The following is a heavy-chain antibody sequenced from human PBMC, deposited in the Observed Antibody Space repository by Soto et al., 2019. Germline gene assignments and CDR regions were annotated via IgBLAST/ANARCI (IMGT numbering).Heavy chain of an antibody. J-gene: IGHJ4*02. D-gene: IGHD1-26*01. Sequence: AGSLTLSCVASGFTFSSYAMNWVRRAPGKGLEWVSTLTGSSDATYYADSVKGRFTISRDNSKNTLFLQMNSLRAEDTALYYCAKRGIVGATEFDSWGQGTLVTVSS. CDR1: GFTFSSYA. CDR2: LTGSSDAT. CDR3: AKRGIVGATEFDS. V-gene: IGHV3-23*01.